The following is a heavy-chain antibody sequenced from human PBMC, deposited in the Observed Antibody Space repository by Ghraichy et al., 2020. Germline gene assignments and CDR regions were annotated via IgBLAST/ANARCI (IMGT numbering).Heavy chain of an antibody. CDR3: AMRETSCTNSNCFAGPFDS. CDR2: TYPSDSDP. V-gene: IGHV5-51*01. J-gene: IGHJ4*02. D-gene: IGHD2-8*01. CDR1: GYTFVNHW. Sequence: GESLNISCKASGYTFVNHWIGWVRQMPGKGLEWMVVTYPSDSDPRYRPSFQGRVTLSADKSLGTAYLQWSSLEASDTPMYYCAMRETSCTNSNCFAGPFDSWGQGTLVTGSS.